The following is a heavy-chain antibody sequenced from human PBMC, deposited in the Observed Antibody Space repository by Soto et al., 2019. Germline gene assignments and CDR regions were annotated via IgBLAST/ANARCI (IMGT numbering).Heavy chain of an antibody. V-gene: IGHV1-69*12. CDR3: ARDQGYCISTSCSKYGMDV. D-gene: IGHD2-2*01. J-gene: IGHJ6*02. CDR1: GGTFSSYA. Sequence: QVQLVQSGAEVKKPGSSVKVSCKASGGTFSSYAISWVRQAPGQGLEWRGGIIPIFGTANYAQKLQGRVTITADESTSTAYMELSSLRSEDTAVYYWARDQGYCISTSCSKYGMDVWGQGTTVTVSS. CDR2: IIPIFGTA.